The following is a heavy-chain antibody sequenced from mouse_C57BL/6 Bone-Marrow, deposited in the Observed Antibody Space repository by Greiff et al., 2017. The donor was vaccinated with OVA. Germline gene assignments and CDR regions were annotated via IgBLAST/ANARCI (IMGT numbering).Heavy chain of an antibody. D-gene: IGHD1-1*01. Sequence: QVQLQQPGAELVKPGASVKVSCKASGYSFTSYWMHWVKQRPGQGLEWIGRIHPSDSETNYNQKFKGKVTLTVDKSSSTAYMQLSSLTSEDSAVYYCAIYYYGSSHWCFDVWGTGTTVTVSS. J-gene: IGHJ1*03. CDR3: AIYYYGSSHWCFDV. V-gene: IGHV1-74*01. CDR1: GYSFTSYW. CDR2: IHPSDSET.